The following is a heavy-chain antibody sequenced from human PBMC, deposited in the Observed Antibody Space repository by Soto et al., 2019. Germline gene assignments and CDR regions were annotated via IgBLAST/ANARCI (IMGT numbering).Heavy chain of an antibody. Sequence: EVQLLESGGGLVQPGGSLTLSCAASGFIFANYAVTWVRQAPGKGLEWVSSISNSGVPYYADSVKGRFTISRDNSKNTVFLQMNSLRVDDTAVFYCAKKRGATGSWFFDIWGRGTLVTVSS. V-gene: IGHV3-23*01. J-gene: IGHJ2*01. CDR1: GFIFANYA. CDR2: ISNSGVP. D-gene: IGHD1-26*01. CDR3: AKKRGATGSWFFDI.